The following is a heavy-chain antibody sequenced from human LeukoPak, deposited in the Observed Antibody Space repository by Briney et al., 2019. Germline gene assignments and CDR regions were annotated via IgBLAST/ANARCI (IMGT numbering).Heavy chain of an antibody. CDR3: AKGLDSSGAD. V-gene: IGHV3-9*01. D-gene: IGHD3-22*01. CDR1: GFTFDDYA. CDR2: ISWNSGSI. Sequence: PGGSLRLSCAASGFTFDDYAMHWVRQAPGKGLEWVSGISWNSGSIGYADSVKGRFTISRDNAKNSLYLQMNSLRAEDTALYYCAKGLDSSGADWGQGTLVTVSS. J-gene: IGHJ4*02.